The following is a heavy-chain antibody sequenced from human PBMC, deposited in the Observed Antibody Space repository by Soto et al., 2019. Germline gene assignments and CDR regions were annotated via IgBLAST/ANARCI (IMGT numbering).Heavy chain of an antibody. D-gene: IGHD2-2*01. CDR1: GYTFTGYY. CDR3: ARIADCSITTCSFTTRFHIRAYYYYYGMDV. CDR2: INANIGGT. J-gene: IGHJ6*02. Sequence: ASVKVSCKASGYTFTGYYMHWVRQAPGQGLEWMGGINANIGGTNYAQKFQGLVTMTRDTSISTAYMALSRLRSDDTDIYYCARIADCSITTCSFTTRFHIRAYYYYYGMDVWGQGTTVTVSS. V-gene: IGHV1-2*04.